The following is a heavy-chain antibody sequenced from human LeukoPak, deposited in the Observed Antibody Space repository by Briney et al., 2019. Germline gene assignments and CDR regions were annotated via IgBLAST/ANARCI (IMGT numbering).Heavy chain of an antibody. V-gene: IGHV3-30*03. CDR2: ISYDGSSE. D-gene: IGHD6-19*01. J-gene: IGHJ4*02. CDR1: GFIFSDYG. Sequence: GRSLRLSCAASGFIFSDYGMHWVRQAPGKGLEWVGVISYDGSSEYYADSVKGRFTISRDNAKRSLYLQMNSLRAEDTAVYYCARDGSGWSREWGQGTLVTVSS. CDR3: ARDGSGWSRE.